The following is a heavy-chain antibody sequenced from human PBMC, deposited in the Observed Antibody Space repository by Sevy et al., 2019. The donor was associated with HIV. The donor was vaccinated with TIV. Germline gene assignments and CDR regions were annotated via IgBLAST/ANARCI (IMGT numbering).Heavy chain of an antibody. CDR2: ISSSGSTI. J-gene: IGHJ5*02. CDR1: GFTFSDYY. D-gene: IGHD4-17*01. Sequence: GGSLRLSCAASGFTFSDYYMSWIRQAPGKGLEWVSYISSSGSTIYYADSVKGRFTISRDNAKNSLYLQMNSLRAEDTAVYYCARDRERLLSWFDHWGQGTLVTVSS. V-gene: IGHV3-11*01. CDR3: ARDRERLLSWFDH.